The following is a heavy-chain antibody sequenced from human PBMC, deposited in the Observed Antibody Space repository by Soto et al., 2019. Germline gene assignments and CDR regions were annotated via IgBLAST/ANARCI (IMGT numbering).Heavy chain of an antibody. CDR2: IFHDGTA. J-gene: IGHJ4*02. CDR3: ARLVYDTRLNYMYFDF. V-gene: IGHV4-4*02. Sequence: SETLSLTCAVSGVSISSGNWWSWFRQSPQRGLEYIGEIFHDGTANYYPSFERRVAISVDTSKNQFSLKLTSVTAADTAIYFCARLVYDTRLNYMYFDFWGQGTLVTVSS. CDR1: GVSISSGNW. D-gene: IGHD3-10*01.